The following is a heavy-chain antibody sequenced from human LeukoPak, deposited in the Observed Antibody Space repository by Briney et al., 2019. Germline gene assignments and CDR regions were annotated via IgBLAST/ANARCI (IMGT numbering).Heavy chain of an antibody. CDR3: VRRFDF. J-gene: IGHJ4*02. Sequence: GGSLRLSCVGSGFTFIEHEMNWVRQTPGKGLEWISYISGDAETIFYRDSVRGRVTISRDNTKNSLYLQMSSLRVEDTAIYYCVRRFDFWGPGNLVIVSS. CDR2: ISGDAETI. CDR1: GFTFIEHE. V-gene: IGHV3-48*03.